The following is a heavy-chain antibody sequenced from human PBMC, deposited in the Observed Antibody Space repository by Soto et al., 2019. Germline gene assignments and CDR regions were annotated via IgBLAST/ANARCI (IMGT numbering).Heavy chain of an antibody. CDR1: GYTFTSYG. J-gene: IGHJ6*02. D-gene: IGHD6-25*01. CDR3: XXXGXXXXXXXXXXXXGMDV. V-gene: IGHV1-18*01. Sequence: QVQLVQSGAEVKKPGASVKVSCKASGYTFTSYGISWVRQAPGQGLEWMGWISAYNGNTNYAQKLQGRVTMTTDTSTSTAYMELRSLRSXDTXXXXXXXXGXXXXXXXXXXXXGMDVWGQGTTVTVSS. CDR2: ISAYNGNT.